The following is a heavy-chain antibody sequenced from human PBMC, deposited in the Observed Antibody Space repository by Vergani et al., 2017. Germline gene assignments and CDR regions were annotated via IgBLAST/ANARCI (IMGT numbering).Heavy chain of an antibody. J-gene: IGHJ4*02. CDR2: ISAYNGNT. D-gene: IGHD3-22*01. CDR1: GYTFTSYG. Sequence: QVQLVQSGAEVKKPGASVKVSCKASGYTFTSYGISWVRQAPGQGLEWMGWISAYNGNTNYAQKLQGRVTMTTDTSTSTAYMELRCLRSDDTAVYYCARDHYYDSSGYSPFDYWGQGTLVTVSS. CDR3: ARDHYYDSSGYSPFDY. V-gene: IGHV1-18*01.